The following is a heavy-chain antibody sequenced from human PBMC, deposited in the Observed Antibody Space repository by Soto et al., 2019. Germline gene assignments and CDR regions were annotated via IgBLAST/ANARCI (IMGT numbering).Heavy chain of an antibody. CDR1: GYTFTGYY. Sequence: ASVKVSCKASGYTFTGYYMHWVRQAPGQGLEWMGWINPNSGGTNYAQKFQGWVTMTRDTSISTAYMELSRLRSDDTAVYYCARGAVRYSGYDRDPDYYYYYGMDVWGQGTTVTVSS. D-gene: IGHD5-12*01. CDR3: ARGAVRYSGYDRDPDYYYYYGMDV. J-gene: IGHJ6*02. CDR2: INPNSGGT. V-gene: IGHV1-2*04.